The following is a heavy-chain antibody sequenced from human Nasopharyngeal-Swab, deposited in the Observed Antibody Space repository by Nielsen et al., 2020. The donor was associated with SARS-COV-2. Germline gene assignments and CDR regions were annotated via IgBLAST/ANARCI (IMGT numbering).Heavy chain of an antibody. J-gene: IGHJ6*02. CDR3: AKDKRYFDWDGMDV. D-gene: IGHD3-9*01. CDR2: ISYDGSNK. CDR1: GFTFSSYG. V-gene: IGHV3-30*18. Sequence: SWAASGFTFSSYGMHWVRQAPGKGLEWVAVISYDGSNKYYADSVKGRFTISRDNSKNTLYLQMNSLRAEDTAVYYCAKDKRYFDWDGMDVWGQGTTVTVSS.